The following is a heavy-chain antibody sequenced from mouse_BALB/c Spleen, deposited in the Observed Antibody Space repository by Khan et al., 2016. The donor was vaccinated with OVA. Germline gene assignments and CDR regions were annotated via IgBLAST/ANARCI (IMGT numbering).Heavy chain of an antibody. Sequence: QVQLQQPGAELVKAGASVKMSCTASGYTFTSYWMHWVKQRLGQGLEWFAETNPTNGRTYYNEKFKRKAPLTVAKSSSPAYMLLSGPTYDDSAVYYCARIKKIVATYFDYWGQGTTLTVSS. J-gene: IGHJ2*01. CDR1: GYTFTSYW. CDR2: TNPTNGRT. V-gene: IGHV1S81*02. D-gene: IGHD1-1*01. CDR3: ARIKKIVATYFDY.